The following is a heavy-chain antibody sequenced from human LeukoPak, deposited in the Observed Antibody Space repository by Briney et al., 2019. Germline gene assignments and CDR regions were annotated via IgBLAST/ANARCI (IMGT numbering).Heavy chain of an antibody. CDR2: ISGSGGST. J-gene: IGHJ4*02. Sequence: PGASLRLSCAASGFTFSNYAMSWVRQAPGKGLEWVSAISGSGGSTYYADSVKGRFTISRDNSKNTLYLQMNSLRAEDTAVYYCAKDTYYYDSSGYYPFDYWGQGTLVTVSS. CDR3: AKDTYYYDSSGYYPFDY. CDR1: GFTFSNYA. V-gene: IGHV3-23*01. D-gene: IGHD3-22*01.